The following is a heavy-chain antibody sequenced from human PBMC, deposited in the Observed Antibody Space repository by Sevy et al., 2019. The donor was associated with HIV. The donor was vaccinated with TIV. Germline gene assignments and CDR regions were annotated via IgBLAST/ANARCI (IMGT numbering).Heavy chain of an antibody. D-gene: IGHD3-16*01. CDR1: GFTFSANW. J-gene: IGHJ4*02. V-gene: IGHV3-7*01. CDR2: IKADGSDK. Sequence: GGSLRLSCAASGFTFSANWMNWVRQAPGKGLGWVANIKADGSDKHYVDSVEGRFTISRDNAKNLLFLQMNSLRVEDTAVYYCAHGTFGRFESWGQGTLVTVSS. CDR3: AHGTFGRFES.